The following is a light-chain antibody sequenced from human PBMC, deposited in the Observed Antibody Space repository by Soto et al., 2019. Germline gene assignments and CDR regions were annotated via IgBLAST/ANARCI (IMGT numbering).Light chain of an antibody. V-gene: IGKV3D-15*01. CDR1: QSVGSD. J-gene: IGKJ1*01. Sequence: EIVMTQSPATLSVSPGERATLSCRASQSVGSDLAWYQQKPGQAPRLVIYDAYKRATGVGARFTGSGSATDFSLTITSLEPEDFAVYYCHQYDSWTFGQGTKVDIK. CDR2: DAY. CDR3: HQYDSWT.